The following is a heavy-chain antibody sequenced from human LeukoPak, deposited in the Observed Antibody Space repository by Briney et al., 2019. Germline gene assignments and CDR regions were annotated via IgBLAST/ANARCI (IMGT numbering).Heavy chain of an antibody. J-gene: IGHJ6*02. V-gene: IGHV3-7*01. CDR2: IKQDGSEK. CDR1: GFTFSSYW. Sequence: PGGSLRLSCAAAGFTFSSYWMNWVRQAPGKGLEWVANIKQDGSEKYYVYSVKGRFTISRDNAKNSLYLQMNSLRAEDTAVYYRASAYGMDVWGQGTTVTVSS. CDR3: ASAYGMDV.